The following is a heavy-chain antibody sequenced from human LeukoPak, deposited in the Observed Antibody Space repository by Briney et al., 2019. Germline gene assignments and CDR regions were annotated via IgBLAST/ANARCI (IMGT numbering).Heavy chain of an antibody. D-gene: IGHD3-22*01. CDR3: ARSGHYYDSSGYYDY. J-gene: IGHJ4*02. Sequence: ASVKVSCKASGYTFTGHYMHWVRQAPGQGLEWMGWINPNSGGTNYAQKFQGRVTMTRDTSISTAYMELSRLRSDDTAVYCCARSGHYYDSSGYYDYWGQGTLVTVSS. CDR2: INPNSGGT. CDR1: GYTFTGHY. V-gene: IGHV1-2*02.